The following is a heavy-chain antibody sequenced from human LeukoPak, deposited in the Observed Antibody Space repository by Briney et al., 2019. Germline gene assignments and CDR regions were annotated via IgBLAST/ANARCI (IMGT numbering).Heavy chain of an antibody. V-gene: IGHV4-39*07. CDR1: GGSISSSSYY. CDR3: ARALIFGVLNDY. CDR2: IYYSGST. J-gene: IGHJ4*02. D-gene: IGHD3-3*01. Sequence: PSETLSLTCTVSGGSISSSSYYWGWIRQPPGKGLEWIGSIYYSGSTYYNPSLKSRVTISVDTSKNQFSLKLSSVTAADTAVYYCARALIFGVLNDYWGQGTLVTVSS.